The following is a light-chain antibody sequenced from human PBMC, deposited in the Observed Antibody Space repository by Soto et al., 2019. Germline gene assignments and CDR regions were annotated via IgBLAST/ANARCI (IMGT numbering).Light chain of an antibody. V-gene: IGLV2-14*03. CDR3: TSYTSSSTRV. CDR2: DVN. Sequence: QCALTQPASVSGSPGQSITISCTGTSSDIGGYNSVSWYQQHPGKAPKLMIYDVNNRPSGVSNRFSGSKSGNTASLTISGLQAEDEADYYCTSYTSSSTRVFGGGTKLTVL. CDR1: SSDIGGYNS. J-gene: IGLJ2*01.